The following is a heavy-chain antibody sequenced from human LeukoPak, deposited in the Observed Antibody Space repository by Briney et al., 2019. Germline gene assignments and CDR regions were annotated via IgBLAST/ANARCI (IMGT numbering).Heavy chain of an antibody. J-gene: IGHJ6*03. V-gene: IGHV4-59*08. Sequence: SETLSLTCAVYGGSFSDYYWSWIRQPPGKGLEWIGYIYYTGSTKYKSSLKSRVTISVDTSKNQFSLRLSSVTAADTAVYYCARHDGASSYSWYYYYYMDVWGKGTTVTVSS. D-gene: IGHD3-22*01. CDR1: GGSFSDYY. CDR2: IYYTGST. CDR3: ARHDGASSYSWYYYYYMDV.